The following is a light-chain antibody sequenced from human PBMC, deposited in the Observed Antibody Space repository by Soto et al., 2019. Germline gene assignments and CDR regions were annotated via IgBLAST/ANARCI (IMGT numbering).Light chain of an antibody. J-gene: IGLJ1*01. V-gene: IGLV2-8*01. CDR2: EVV. CDR3: KSYAGSNTYV. CDR1: KNDIGVYDF. Sequence: QSVLTQPPSASESPGQSVTISCTGTKNDIGVYDFVSWYQHHPGKAPRLIIYEVVQRPSGVPDRFSGSKSGNTASLTVSGHQAADEADYFCKSYAGSNTYVFGSGTKVTVL.